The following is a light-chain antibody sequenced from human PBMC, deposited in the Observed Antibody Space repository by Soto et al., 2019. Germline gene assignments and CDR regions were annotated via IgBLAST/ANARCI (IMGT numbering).Light chain of an antibody. CDR2: DAS. Sequence: DIVLTQSPDTLSLSPGESATISCRASPSLGRYLAWYQQKPGQAPSLLIYDASHRATGIPVRFSGSGSESDFTLTIRSLEPEDFAVYYCQQRSYTITFGQGTRLEIK. J-gene: IGKJ5*01. CDR3: QQRSYTIT. V-gene: IGKV3-11*01. CDR1: PSLGRY.